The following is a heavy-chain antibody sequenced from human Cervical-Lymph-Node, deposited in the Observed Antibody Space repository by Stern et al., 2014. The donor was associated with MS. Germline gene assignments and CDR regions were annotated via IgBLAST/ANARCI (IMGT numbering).Heavy chain of an antibody. CDR3: AKHRAGYKTDNDY. Sequence: EVHLVESGGGLVQPGGSLRLSCTASGFTFTNDAMSWVRQPPGKGLEWVSVISGGGGSTFYADSVKGRFTISGDNSKSTLYLEMNSLRAEDTAVYYCAKHRAGYKTDNDYWGQGTLVTVSS. D-gene: IGHD5-24*01. CDR1: GFTFTNDA. J-gene: IGHJ4*02. V-gene: IGHV3-23*04. CDR2: ISGGGGST.